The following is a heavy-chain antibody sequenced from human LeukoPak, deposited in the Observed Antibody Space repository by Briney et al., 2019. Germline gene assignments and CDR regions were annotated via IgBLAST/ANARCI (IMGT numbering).Heavy chain of an antibody. D-gene: IGHD5-24*01. J-gene: IGHJ4*02. CDR2: IYYSGST. CDR1: GGSISTYY. V-gene: IGHV4-59*01. Sequence: PSETLPLTCTVSGGSISTYYWSWIRQPPGKGLEWIGYIYYSGSTNYNPSLKSRVTISLDTSKNQLSLKLSSVAAADTAVYYCARGSGYNPFDYWGQGTLVTVSS. CDR3: ARGSGYNPFDY.